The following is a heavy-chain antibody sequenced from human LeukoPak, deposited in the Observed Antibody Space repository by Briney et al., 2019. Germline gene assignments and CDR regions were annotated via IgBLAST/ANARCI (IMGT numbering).Heavy chain of an antibody. CDR2: LRGAGDTT. CDR1: GFTFSSYA. D-gene: IGHD3-16*01. J-gene: IGHJ1*01. CDR3: AKGGSCTSTTCYIYFHL. V-gene: IGHV3-23*01. Sequence: PGGSVRLSRAACGFTFSSYAMSGVRQPPGKGLEWVSALRGAGDTTYCADSVQGRFTISRDNSKNTLFQQMNSLRAEDTAVYFCAKGGSCTSTTCYIYFHLWGQGTLVTVSS.